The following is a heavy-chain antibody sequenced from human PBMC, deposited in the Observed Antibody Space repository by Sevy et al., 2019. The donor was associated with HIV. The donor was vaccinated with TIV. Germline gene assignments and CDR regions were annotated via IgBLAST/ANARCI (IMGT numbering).Heavy chain of an antibody. CDR2: ISDSGDTT. CDR3: ANLPSTVMFREKGY. J-gene: IGHJ4*02. CDR1: GFTFTNYA. Sequence: GGSLRLSCAASGFTFTNYAMNWVRQAPGKGLEWVSGISDSGDTTQYAESVKGGFTISRDNSKNTVSLQLSSLRAEDTAIYFCANLPSTVMFREKGYWGQGTRVTVSS. D-gene: IGHD3-10*01. V-gene: IGHV3-23*01.